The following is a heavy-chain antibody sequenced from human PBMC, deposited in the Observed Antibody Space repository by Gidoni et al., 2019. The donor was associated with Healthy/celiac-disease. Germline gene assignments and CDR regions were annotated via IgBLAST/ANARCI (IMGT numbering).Heavy chain of an antibody. CDR1: GFTFSSYG. J-gene: IGHJ4*02. V-gene: IGHV3-33*01. CDR3: ARDSSGYYGFDY. CDR2: IWYDGSNK. Sequence: QVQLLESGGGVVQPGRSLRLSCAAYGFTFSSYGMHWVRQAPGKGLEWVAVIWYDGSNKYYADSVKGRFTISRDNSKNTLYLQMNSLRAEDTAVYYCARDSSGYYGFDYWGQGTLVTVSS. D-gene: IGHD3-22*01.